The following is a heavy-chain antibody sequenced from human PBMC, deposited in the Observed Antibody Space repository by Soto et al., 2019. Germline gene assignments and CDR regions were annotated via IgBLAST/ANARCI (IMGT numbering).Heavy chain of an antibody. CDR2: ISWNSGSI. CDR1: GFTFDDYA. Sequence: PGGSLRLSCAASGFTFDDYAMHWVRQAPGKGLEWVSGISWNSGSIGYADSVKGRFTISRDNAKNSLYLQMNSLRAEDTALYYCAKDSFGGGHSHFYYFDYWGQGTLVTVSS. J-gene: IGHJ4*02. V-gene: IGHV3-9*01. CDR3: AKDSFGGGHSHFYYFDY. D-gene: IGHD2-15*01.